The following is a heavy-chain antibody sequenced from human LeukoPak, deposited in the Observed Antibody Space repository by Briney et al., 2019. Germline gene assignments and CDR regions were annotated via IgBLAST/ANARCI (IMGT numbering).Heavy chain of an antibody. CDR2: IYHSGST. D-gene: IGHD6-19*01. V-gene: IGHV4-38-2*02. CDR3: ARAVGYSSGWGNWFDP. Sequence: PSETLSLTCSVSGYSISSGYYWGWIRQPPGKGLQWIGSIYHSGSTNYNPSLKSRVTISVDTSKNQFSLKLSSVTAADTAVYYCARAVGYSSGWGNWFDPWGQGTLVTVSS. CDR1: GYSISSGYY. J-gene: IGHJ5*02.